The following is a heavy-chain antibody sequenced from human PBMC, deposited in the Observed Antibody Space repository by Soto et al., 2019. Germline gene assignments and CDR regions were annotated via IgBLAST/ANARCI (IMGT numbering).Heavy chain of an antibody. CDR2: ISGSGGST. CDR3: AKVSLGYCSGGSCYYFDY. Sequence: GESLKISCAASGFTFSSYAMSWVRQAPGKGLEWVSAISGSGGSTYYADSVKGRFTISRDNSKNTLYLQMNSLRAEDTAVYYCAKVSLGYCSGGSCYYFDYWGQGTLVTVSS. CDR1: GFTFSSYA. D-gene: IGHD2-15*01. V-gene: IGHV3-23*01. J-gene: IGHJ4*02.